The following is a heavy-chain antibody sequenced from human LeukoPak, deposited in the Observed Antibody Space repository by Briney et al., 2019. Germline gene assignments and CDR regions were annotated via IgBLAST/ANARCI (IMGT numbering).Heavy chain of an antibody. J-gene: IGHJ3*02. CDR1: GFTFSSYA. D-gene: IGHD3-3*01. Sequence: GGSLRLSCAASGFTFSSYAMSWVRQAPGKGLEWVSAISGSGGSTYYADSVKGRFTISRDNSKNTLYLQMNSLRAEDTAVYYCAKDPGGHYDFWSGYRYAFDIWGQGTMVTVSS. CDR2: ISGSGGST. V-gene: IGHV3-23*01. CDR3: AKDPGGHYDFWSGYRYAFDI.